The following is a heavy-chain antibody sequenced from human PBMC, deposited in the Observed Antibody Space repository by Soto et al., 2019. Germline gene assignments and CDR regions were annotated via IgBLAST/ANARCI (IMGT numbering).Heavy chain of an antibody. CDR1: GYTFTSYA. J-gene: IGHJ4*02. D-gene: IGHD3-22*01. CDR3: ARDINPYYYDSSGYYQTPLFDY. V-gene: IGHV1-3*01. CDR2: INAGNGNT. Sequence: ASVKVSCKASGYTFTSYAMHWVRQAPGQRLEWMGWINAGNGNTKYSQKFQGRVTITRDTSASTAYMELSSLRSEDTAVYYCARDINPYYYDSSGYYQTPLFDYRGQGTPVTVSS.